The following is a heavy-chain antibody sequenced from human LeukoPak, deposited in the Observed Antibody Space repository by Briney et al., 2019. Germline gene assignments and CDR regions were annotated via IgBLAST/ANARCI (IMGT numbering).Heavy chain of an antibody. D-gene: IGHD7-27*01. CDR2: IYYSGST. Sequence: SETLSLTCTVSGGSISGYYWNWMRQPPAKGPEWIGYIYYSGSTHYNPSLKSRVTISVDTSKNQFSLKLSSVTAADTAVYYCARDRQLGIFDLWGRGTLVTVSS. CDR3: ARDRQLGIFDL. V-gene: IGHV4-59*01. CDR1: GGSISGYY. J-gene: IGHJ2*01.